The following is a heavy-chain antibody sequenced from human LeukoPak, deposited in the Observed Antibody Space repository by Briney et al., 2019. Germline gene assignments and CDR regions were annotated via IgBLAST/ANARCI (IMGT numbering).Heavy chain of an antibody. Sequence: GGSLRLSCAGSGFTFSSYAMSWVRQAPGKGLEWVSTISGSGGAGTYYADSVKGWCTASRDNSRNTLYLPMNSLRAEDTAEYSGVKDRGGSPFYGMDVWGQGTTVTVSS. J-gene: IGHJ6*02. CDR3: VKDRGGSPFYGMDV. CDR2: ISGSGGAGT. V-gene: IGHV3-23*01. CDR1: GFTFSSYA. D-gene: IGHD1-26*01.